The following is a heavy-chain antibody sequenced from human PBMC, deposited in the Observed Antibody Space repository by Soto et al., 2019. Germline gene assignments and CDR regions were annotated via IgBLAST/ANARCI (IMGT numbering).Heavy chain of an antibody. CDR3: AWNRRDSSGYYYGY. Sequence: QVQLVQSGAEVKKPGASVKVSCKASGYTFTSYAMHWVRQAPGQRLEWMGWINAGNGNTKYSQKFQGRVTITRDTSASTAYMELRSLRSEVTAVYYCAWNRRDSSGYYYGYWGQGTLVTVSS. CDR1: GYTFTSYA. J-gene: IGHJ4*02. CDR2: INAGNGNT. D-gene: IGHD3-22*01. V-gene: IGHV1-3*01.